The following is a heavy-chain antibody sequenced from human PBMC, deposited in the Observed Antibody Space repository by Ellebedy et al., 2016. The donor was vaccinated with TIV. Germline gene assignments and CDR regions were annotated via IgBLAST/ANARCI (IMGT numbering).Heavy chain of an antibody. CDR1: GFTFSSYS. J-gene: IGHJ4*02. V-gene: IGHV3-7*01. Sequence: GGSLRLXXAASGFTFSSYSMNWVRQAPGKGLEWVANIKQDGSEKYYVDSVKGRFTISRDNAKNSLYLQMNSLRAEDTAVYYCARALDLGYCSGGSCFDYWGQGTLVTVSS. D-gene: IGHD2-15*01. CDR3: ARALDLGYCSGGSCFDY. CDR2: IKQDGSEK.